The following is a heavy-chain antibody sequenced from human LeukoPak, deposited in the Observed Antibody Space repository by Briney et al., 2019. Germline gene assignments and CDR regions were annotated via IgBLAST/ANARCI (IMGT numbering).Heavy chain of an antibody. CDR2: FDPEDGET. Sequence: ASVKVSCKVSGYTLTELSMHWVRQAPGKGLERMGGFDPEDGETIYAQKFQGRVTMTEDTSTDTAYMELSSLRSEDTAVYYCATRVVPAAIGVYYYYYMDVWGKGTTVTVSS. V-gene: IGHV1-24*01. D-gene: IGHD2-2*02. CDR3: ATRVVPAAIGVYYYYYMDV. J-gene: IGHJ6*03. CDR1: GYTLTELS.